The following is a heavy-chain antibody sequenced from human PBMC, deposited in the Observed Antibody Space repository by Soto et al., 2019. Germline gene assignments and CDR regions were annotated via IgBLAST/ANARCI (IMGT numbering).Heavy chain of an antibody. CDR2: IYYSGST. CDR3: ARDKACSSTSCYSRWFDP. CDR1: GGSISSGGYY. J-gene: IGHJ5*02. D-gene: IGHD2-2*02. V-gene: IGHV4-31*03. Sequence: SETLSLTCTVSGGSISSGGYYWSWIRQHPGKGLEWIGYIYYSGSTYYNPSLKSRVTISVDTSKNQFSLKLSSVTAADTAVYYCARDKACSSTSCYSRWFDPWGQGTLVTVSS.